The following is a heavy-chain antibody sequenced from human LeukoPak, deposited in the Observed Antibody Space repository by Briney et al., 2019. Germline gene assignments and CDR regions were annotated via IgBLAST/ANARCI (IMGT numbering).Heavy chain of an antibody. J-gene: IGHJ4*02. CDR3: ARHLALAAAGTPFDY. CDR1: SGSINSGGYY. Sequence: PSQTLSLTCTVSSGSINSGGYYWSWIRQHPGTGLEWIGYIYNSGITYYNPSLKSRVTISVDTSKNQFSLKLSSVTAADTAVYYCARHLALAAAGTPFDYWGQGTLVTVSS. D-gene: IGHD6-13*01. CDR2: IYNSGIT. V-gene: IGHV4-31*03.